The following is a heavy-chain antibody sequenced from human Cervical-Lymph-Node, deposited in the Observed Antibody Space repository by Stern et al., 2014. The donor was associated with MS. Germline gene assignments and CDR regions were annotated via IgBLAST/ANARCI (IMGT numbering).Heavy chain of an antibody. D-gene: IGHD1-1*01. CDR1: GFTFSSFA. Sequence: VQLVESGGGVVQPGRSLRLSCAASGFTFSSFAMHWVRQAPGKGLEWVAVIPVKGPPKYYADSVKARFPSSRDNSKDTVFLQLNSLRPEDTAVYYCASRGTPFDVTSINEYWGQGTLVTVSS. V-gene: IGHV3-30-3*01. CDR2: IPVKGPPK. CDR3: ASRGTPFDVTSINEY. J-gene: IGHJ4*02.